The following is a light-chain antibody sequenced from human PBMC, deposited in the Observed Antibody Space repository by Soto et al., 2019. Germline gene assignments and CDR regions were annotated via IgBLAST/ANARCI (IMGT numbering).Light chain of an antibody. CDR1: QGISSY. J-gene: IGKJ5*01. Sequence: DIHLTQSPSFLSASVGDRVTITCRASQGISSYLAWYQQKPGKAPNLLIYAASTLLSGVPSRFSGSGSGTEFTLTISSLQPEGFATYYCQQFNSYPYTFGQGTRLEIK. CDR3: QQFNSYPYT. V-gene: IGKV1-9*01. CDR2: AAS.